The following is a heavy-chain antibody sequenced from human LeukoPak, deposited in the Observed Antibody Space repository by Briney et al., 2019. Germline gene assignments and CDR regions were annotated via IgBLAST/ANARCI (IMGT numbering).Heavy chain of an antibody. J-gene: IGHJ4*02. Sequence: GGSLRLSCAASGFTFSSYWMSWVRQAPGKGLEWVANIKQDGSEKYYVDSVKGRFTISRDNAKNSLYLQMNSLRAEDTAVYYCARGMVEQLWLGVSFDYWGQGTLVTVSS. CDR1: GFTFSSYW. CDR3: ARGMVEQLWLGVSFDY. V-gene: IGHV3-7*01. D-gene: IGHD5-18*01. CDR2: IKQDGSEK.